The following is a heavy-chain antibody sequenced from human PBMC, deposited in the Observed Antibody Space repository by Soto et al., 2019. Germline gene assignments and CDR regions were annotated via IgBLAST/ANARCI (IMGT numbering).Heavy chain of an antibody. CDR2: INVNSGDT. J-gene: IGHJ3*02. D-gene: IGHD3-3*01. CDR1: GYTFTGYY. Sequence: ASVKVSCKASGYTFTGYYMHWVRQAPGQGLEWMGWINVNSGDTNYAQKFQERVTMTRDMSTSTAYMELSSLRSEDTAVYYCAAKYYDFWSGYLDRTSDAFDIWGQGTMVTVPS. CDR3: AAKYYDFWSGYLDRTSDAFDI. V-gene: IGHV1-2*02.